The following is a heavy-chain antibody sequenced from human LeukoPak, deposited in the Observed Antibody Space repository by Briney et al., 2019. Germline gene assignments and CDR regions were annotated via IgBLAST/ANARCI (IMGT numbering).Heavy chain of an antibody. CDR1: GDSVSSNSAA. Sequence: SQTLSLTCGISGDSVSSNSAAWNWIRQSPSRGLEWLGRTYYRSKWFYDYAVSLKSRITINPDTSKNQFSLQLNSVTPEDTAVYYCARDYCGGGSCYSGYFDYWGQGTLVTVSS. CDR2: TYYRSKWFY. CDR3: ARDYCGGGSCYSGYFDY. V-gene: IGHV6-1*01. D-gene: IGHD2-15*01. J-gene: IGHJ4*02.